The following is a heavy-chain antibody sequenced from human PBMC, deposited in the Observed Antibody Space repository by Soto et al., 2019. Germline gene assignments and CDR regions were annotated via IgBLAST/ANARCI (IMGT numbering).Heavy chain of an antibody. J-gene: IGHJ4*02. CDR2: ISGSGGST. Sequence: GGFLRLSCAASGFTFSSYAMSWVRQAPGKGLEWVSAISGSGGSTYYADSVKGRFTISRDNSKNTLYLQMNSLRAEDTAVYYCAKDSRFLEWLLSPYFDYWGQGTLVTVSS. CDR3: AKDSRFLEWLLSPYFDY. CDR1: GFTFSSYA. D-gene: IGHD3-3*01. V-gene: IGHV3-23*01.